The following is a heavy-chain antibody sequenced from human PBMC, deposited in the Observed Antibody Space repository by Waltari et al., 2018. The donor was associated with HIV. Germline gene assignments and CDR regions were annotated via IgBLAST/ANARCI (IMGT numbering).Heavy chain of an antibody. V-gene: IGHV3-23*01. D-gene: IGHD3-22*01. CDR1: GFTFSSYA. CDR3: AKDHLRYYYDSSGPFDY. Sequence: EVQLLESGGGLVQPGGSLRLSCAASGFTFSSYAMSWVRQAPGKGLEWVSAISGSGGSTYYADSVKGRFTISRDNSKNTLYLQMNSLRAEYTAVYYCAKDHLRYYYDSSGPFDYWGQGTLVTVSS. J-gene: IGHJ4*02. CDR2: ISGSGGST.